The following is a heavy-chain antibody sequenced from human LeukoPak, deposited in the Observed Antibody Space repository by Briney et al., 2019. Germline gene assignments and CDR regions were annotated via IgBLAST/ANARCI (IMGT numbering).Heavy chain of an antibody. J-gene: IGHJ5*02. Sequence: PSETLSLTCTVSGASISSSDFYWGWIRQPPGKGLEYIGNIYHSGSTYYNPSLRSRVTMSLDTSKNQFSLKLSSVTAADTAVYYCARDEDGYVWGSFRAWGQGTLVTVSS. D-gene: IGHD3-16*02. V-gene: IGHV4-39*07. CDR2: IYHSGST. CDR1: GASISSSDFY. CDR3: ARDEDGYVWGSFRA.